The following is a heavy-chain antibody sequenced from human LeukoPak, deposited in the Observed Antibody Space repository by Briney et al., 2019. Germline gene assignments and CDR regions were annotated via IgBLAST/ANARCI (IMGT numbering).Heavy chain of an antibody. V-gene: IGHV3-7*04. CDR1: GFTLSSYW. CDR3: ARSAGEIYYYYGMDV. D-gene: IGHD3-16*01. J-gene: IGHJ6*02. CDR2: INQEGSEM. Sequence: GGSLRLSCAASGFTLSSYWMTWVRQAPGKGLQWVANINQEGSEMYYVDSVKGRFTISRDNAKNSLYLQTNSLRAEDTAVYYCARSAGEIYYYYGMDVWGQGTTVTVSS.